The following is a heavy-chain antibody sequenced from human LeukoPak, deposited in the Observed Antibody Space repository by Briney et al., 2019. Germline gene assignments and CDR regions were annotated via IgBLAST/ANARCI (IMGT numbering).Heavy chain of an antibody. CDR2: ISGSGGST. J-gene: IGHJ3*02. CDR1: GFTFSSYA. Sequence: GASLRLSCAASGFTFSSYAMSWVRQAPGKGLEWVSAISGSGGSTYYADSVKGRFTISRDNSKNTLYLQMNSLRAEDTAVYYCAKDRPGTAMVTDAFDIWGQGTMVTVSS. CDR3: AKDRPGTAMVTDAFDI. D-gene: IGHD5-18*01. V-gene: IGHV3-23*01.